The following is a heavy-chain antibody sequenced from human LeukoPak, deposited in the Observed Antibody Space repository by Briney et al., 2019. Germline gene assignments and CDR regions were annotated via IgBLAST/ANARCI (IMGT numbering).Heavy chain of an antibody. CDR3: ARGGAGNCVGAYYLNWFDP. CDR1: DDSISSYY. D-gene: IGHD2-21*02. J-gene: IGHJ5*02. CDR2: IYYSGST. Sequence: PSETLSLTCTVSDDSISSYYWSWIRQPPGKGLEWIGYIYYSGSTKYNPSLKSRVTISVDTSKNQFSLKLNAVTAADTAVYYCARGGAGNCVGAYYLNWFDPWGQGTLVTVSS. V-gene: IGHV4-59*01.